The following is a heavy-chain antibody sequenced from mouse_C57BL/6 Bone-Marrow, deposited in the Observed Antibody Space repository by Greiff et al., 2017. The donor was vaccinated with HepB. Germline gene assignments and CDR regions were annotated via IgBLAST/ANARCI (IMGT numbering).Heavy chain of an antibody. J-gene: IGHJ3*01. CDR1: GYTFTSYG. D-gene: IGHD1-1*01. CDR3: APYYYGSSYGWFAY. CDR2: IYPRSGNT. V-gene: IGHV1-81*01. Sequence: VQRVESGAELARPGASVKLSCKASGYTFTSYGISWVKQRTGQGLEWIGEIYPRSGNTYYNEKFKGKATLTADKSSSTAYMELRSLTSEDSAVYFCAPYYYGSSYGWFAYWGQGTLVTVSA.